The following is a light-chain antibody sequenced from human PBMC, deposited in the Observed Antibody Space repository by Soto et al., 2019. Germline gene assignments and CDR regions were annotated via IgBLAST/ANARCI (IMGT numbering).Light chain of an antibody. J-gene: IGLJ2*01. CDR3: GSYTDTNTGL. CDR2: EFT. Sequence: QSALTQPPSASGSPGQSVTISCTGISADLGGYNYVSRYQQHPGKAPRLIIYEFTKRPSGVPDRFSGSNSANTASLTVSGLQAEDEADYYCGSYTDTNTGLFGGGTKVTVL. CDR1: SADLGGYNY. V-gene: IGLV2-8*01.